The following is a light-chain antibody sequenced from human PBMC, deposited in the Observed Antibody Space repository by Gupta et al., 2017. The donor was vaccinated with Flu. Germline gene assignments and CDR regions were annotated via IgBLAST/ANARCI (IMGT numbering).Light chain of an antibody. CDR3: AAWDDSVSSLL. Sequence: QSVLTQTPSASGNPGQRVTISCSGTSSNIGNNYFYCYQNLPRTGPKLLIESTSQRHSGFPDRFSGSKSGTSASLDFSGLRSEDEGDYYCAAWDDSVSSLLLGGGTKLTVL. CDR2: STS. CDR1: SSNIGNNY. J-gene: IGLJ2*01. V-gene: IGLV1-47*02.